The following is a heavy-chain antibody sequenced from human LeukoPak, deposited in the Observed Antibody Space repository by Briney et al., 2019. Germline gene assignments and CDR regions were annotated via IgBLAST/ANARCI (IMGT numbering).Heavy chain of an antibody. CDR2: IYSGGRT. CDR3: ARGWGSSSWYRAGY. CDR1: GFTVSSNY. V-gene: IGHV3-53*01. J-gene: IGHJ4*02. D-gene: IGHD6-13*01. Sequence: GGSLRLSCAASGFTVSSNYMSWVRQAPGKGLEWVSVIYSGGRTKYADSVKGRFTISRDNSKNTLYLQMNSLRAEDTAVYYCARGWGSSSWYRAGYWGQGTLVTVSS.